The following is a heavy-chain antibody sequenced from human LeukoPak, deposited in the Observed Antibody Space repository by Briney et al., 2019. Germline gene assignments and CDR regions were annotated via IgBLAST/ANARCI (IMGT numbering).Heavy chain of an antibody. CDR1: DGSISSHY. D-gene: IGHD3-9*01. J-gene: IGHJ4*02. CDR2: IYDTGNT. V-gene: IGHV4-59*08. CDR3: ARHMSGCQLFDY. Sequence: QTSETLSLTCSVSDGSISSHYWSWIRQPPGKGLEWIGYIYDTGNTNSNPSLQSRVTMSVDTSNNQFSLKLSSVTAADTAMYYCARHMSGCQLFDYWGQGTLVTVSS.